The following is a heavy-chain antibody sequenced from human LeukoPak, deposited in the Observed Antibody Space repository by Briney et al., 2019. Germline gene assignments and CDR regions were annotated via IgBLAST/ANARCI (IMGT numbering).Heavy chain of an antibody. V-gene: IGHV3-74*01. CDR3: ARGATYYYDSSGYYFY. Sequence: GGSLRLSCAASGFTFSSYWMHWVRHAPGKGLVWVSRINSDGSSTSYADSVKGRFTISRDNAKNTLYLQMSSLRAEDTAVYYCARGATYYYDSSGYYFYWGQGTLVTVSS. J-gene: IGHJ4*02. CDR2: INSDGSST. D-gene: IGHD3-22*01. CDR1: GFTFSSYW.